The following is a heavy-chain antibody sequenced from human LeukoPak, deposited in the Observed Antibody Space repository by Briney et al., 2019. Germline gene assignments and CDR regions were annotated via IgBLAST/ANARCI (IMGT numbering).Heavy chain of an antibody. CDR2: INPKNAGT. Sequence: ASVKVSCKASGYSFADYYMHWVRQAPGQGLEWMGWINPKNAGTNYAQKFQGRVTMTRDTSTGTAYMELSRLRSDDTAVYYCAKTLYIAAAPGGFDYWGQGTLVAVSS. V-gene: IGHV1-2*02. J-gene: IGHJ4*02. CDR1: GYSFADYY. CDR3: AKTLYIAAAPGGFDY. D-gene: IGHD6-13*01.